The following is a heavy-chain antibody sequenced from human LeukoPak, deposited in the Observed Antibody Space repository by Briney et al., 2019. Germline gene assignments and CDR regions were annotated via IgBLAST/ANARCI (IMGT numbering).Heavy chain of an antibody. J-gene: IGHJ3*02. V-gene: IGHV1-2*02. Sequence: ASVKVSCKASGYTFTDYYMHWVRQAPGQGLQWMGWINPNSGGTNYAQKFQGRVTMTRDTSINTAYMDLNWLTSDDTAVYYCMRDPRTTKNAFDIWGQGTMVTVS. CDR1: GYTFTDYY. CDR2: INPNSGGT. CDR3: MRDPRTTKNAFDI. D-gene: IGHD4-11*01.